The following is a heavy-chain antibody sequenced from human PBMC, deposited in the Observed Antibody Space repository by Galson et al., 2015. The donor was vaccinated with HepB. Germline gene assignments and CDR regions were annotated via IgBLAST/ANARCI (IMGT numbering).Heavy chain of an antibody. CDR3: AKDDPPHCSSTSCYPY. Sequence: SLRLSCAASGFTFSSYAMSWVRQPPGKGLEWVSSISDGSGSTFYADSVKGRFTISRDNSKNTLYLQMNSLRAEDTAVYYCAKDDPPHCSSTSCYPYWGQGTLVTVSS. CDR1: GFTFSSYA. V-gene: IGHV3-23*01. D-gene: IGHD2-2*01. CDR2: ISDGSGST. J-gene: IGHJ4*02.